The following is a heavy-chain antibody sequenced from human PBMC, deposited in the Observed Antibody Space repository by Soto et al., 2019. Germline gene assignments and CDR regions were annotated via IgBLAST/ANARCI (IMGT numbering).Heavy chain of an antibody. CDR3: ARGRQYTSAGYYYYYGMDV. V-gene: IGHV4-34*01. Sequence: SETLSLTCAVYGGSFSGYYWSWIRQPPGKGLEWIGEINHSGSTNYNPSLKSRVTISVDTSKNQFSLKLSSVTAADTAVYYCARGRQYTSAGYYYYYGMDVWGQGTTVTVSS. D-gene: IGHD2-15*01. J-gene: IGHJ6*02. CDR2: INHSGST. CDR1: GGSFSGYY.